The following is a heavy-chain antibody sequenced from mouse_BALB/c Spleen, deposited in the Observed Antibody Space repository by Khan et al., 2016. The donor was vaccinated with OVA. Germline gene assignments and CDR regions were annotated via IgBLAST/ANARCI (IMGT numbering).Heavy chain of an antibody. CDR3: ARGKYNGSNAWFVY. V-gene: IGHV9-3*02. Sequence: QIQLVQSGPELKKPGETVKISCKASGYTFTNYGMNWVKQAPGKGLKWMGWINTNTGEPTYAEEFKGRFAFSLETSASTAYLQINNLKNENTATYFCARGKYNGSNAWFVYWGQGTLVTVSA. D-gene: IGHD1-1*01. CDR1: GYTFTNYG. J-gene: IGHJ3*01. CDR2: INTNTGEP.